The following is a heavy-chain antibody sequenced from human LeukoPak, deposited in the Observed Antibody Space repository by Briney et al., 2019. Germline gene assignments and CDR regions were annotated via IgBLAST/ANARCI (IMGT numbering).Heavy chain of an antibody. D-gene: IGHD3-10*01. V-gene: IGHV3-7*05. CDR1: GFTFSSYW. Sequence: GGSLRLSCAASGFTFSSYWMSWVRQAPGKGLEWVANIKQDGSEKYYVDSVKGRFTISRDNAKNSLYLQMNSLRAEDTAVYYCARDPLGFGEPYYYYGMDVWGQGTTVTVSS. J-gene: IGHJ6*02. CDR3: ARDPLGFGEPYYYYGMDV. CDR2: IKQDGSEK.